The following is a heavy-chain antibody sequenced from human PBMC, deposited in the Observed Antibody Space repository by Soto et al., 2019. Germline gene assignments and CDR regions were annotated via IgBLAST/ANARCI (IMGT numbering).Heavy chain of an antibody. V-gene: IGHV3-23*01. J-gene: IGHJ6*02. CDR3: AKDGASGSYPPYYYFGMDV. CDR1: GFTFSSYA. CDR2: ISGSGGNA. Sequence: EVQLLESGGGLVQPGGSLRLSCAASGFTFSSYAMSWVRQAPGKGLEWVSTISGSGGNAYYADSVKGRFSISRDNSKNTLRQKRNSLRADDTAVYYCAKDGASGSYPPYYYFGMDVWGQGTTVTVSS. D-gene: IGHD1-26*01.